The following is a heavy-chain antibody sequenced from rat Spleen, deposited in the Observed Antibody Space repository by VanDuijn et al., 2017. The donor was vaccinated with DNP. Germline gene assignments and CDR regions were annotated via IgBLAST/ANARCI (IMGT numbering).Heavy chain of an antibody. D-gene: IGHD1-4*01. CDR2: ISTGGTYT. CDR1: GFTFSDYY. J-gene: IGHJ2*01. CDR3: ARHVLPLRVWDY. V-gene: IGHV5-25*01. Sequence: EVQLVESGGGLAQPGRSLKLSCAASGFTFSDYYMAWVRRTPAKGLEWVAYISTGGTYTYYRDSLKGRFTISRDNAKTTQYLQMDSLRSEDTATYYCARHVLPLRVWDYWGQGVMVTVSS.